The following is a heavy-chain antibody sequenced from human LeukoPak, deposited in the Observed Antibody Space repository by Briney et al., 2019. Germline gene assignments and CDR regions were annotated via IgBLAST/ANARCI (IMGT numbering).Heavy chain of an antibody. CDR1: RFTSSSYS. J-gene: IGHJ6*02. Sequence: GGSLRLSCAASRFTSSSYSMNWVRQAPGKGLEWVSYISSSSTTIYYADSVKGRFTISRDNAKNSLYLQMNSLRAEDTAVYYCARDPVLVAAFEVYYYGMDVWGQGTTVTVSS. CDR2: ISSSSTTI. D-gene: IGHD2-15*01. V-gene: IGHV3-48*04. CDR3: ARDPVLVAAFEVYYYGMDV.